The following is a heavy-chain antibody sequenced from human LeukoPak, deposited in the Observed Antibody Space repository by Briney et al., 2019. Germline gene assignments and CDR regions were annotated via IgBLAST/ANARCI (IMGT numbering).Heavy chain of an antibody. D-gene: IGHD1/OR15-1a*01. J-gene: IGHJ4*02. V-gene: IGHV4-61*03. CDR3: ARSIIGTRSKFDY. CDR1: GGSISSSNYY. CDR2: VYYSGST. Sequence: PSETLSLTCTVSGGSISSSNYYWSWIRQPPGKGLEWIGYVYYSGSTNYNPSLKSRVTISVDTSKNHFSLKLSSVTAADTAVYSCARSIIGTRSKFDYWGQGTLVTVSS.